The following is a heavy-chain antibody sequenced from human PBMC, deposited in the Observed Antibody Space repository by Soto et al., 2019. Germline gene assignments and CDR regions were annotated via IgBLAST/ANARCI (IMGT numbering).Heavy chain of an antibody. V-gene: IGHV1-8*01. Sequence: QVQLVQSGAEVKKPGASVKVSCKASGYTFTSYDINWVRQATGQGLEWMGWMNPNSGNTGYAQKFQGRVTTTRNTSISTAYMELSSLRSEDTAVYYCARGFVLRYFDWPIGPNWFVPWGQGTLVTVSS. J-gene: IGHJ5*02. CDR1: GYTFTSYD. CDR2: MNPNSGNT. CDR3: ARGFVLRYFDWPIGPNWFVP. D-gene: IGHD3-9*01.